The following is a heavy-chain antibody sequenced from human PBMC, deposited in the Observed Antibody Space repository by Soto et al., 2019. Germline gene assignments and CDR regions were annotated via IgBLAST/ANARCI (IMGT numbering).Heavy chain of an antibody. J-gene: IGHJ3*02. V-gene: IGHV1-69*06. D-gene: IGHD6-19*01. Sequence: QVQLVQSGAEMREPGSSVKGSCKASGGTFSSSAINWLRQAPGQGPEWMGGIIPTFGTANYIEKFRGRVTITADTSTSTAYMEVSSLTSEDTAMYFCARSETAGHRGFDIWGQGTMVTVSS. CDR3: ARSETAGHRGFDI. CDR1: GGTFSSSA. CDR2: IIPTFGTA.